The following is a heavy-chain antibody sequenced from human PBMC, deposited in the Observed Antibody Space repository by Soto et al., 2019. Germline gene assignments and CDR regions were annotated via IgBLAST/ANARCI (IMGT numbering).Heavy chain of an antibody. J-gene: IGHJ4*02. V-gene: IGHV1-3*01. D-gene: IGHD5-12*01. CDR3: ARGGRWLQFYRTEGITLDY. CDR2: INAGNGNT. Sequence: GASVKVSCKASGYTFTSYAMHWVRQAPGQRLEWMGWINAGNGNTKYSQKFQGRVTITRDTSASTAYMELSSLRSEDTAVYYCARGGRWLQFYRTEGITLDYWGQGTLVTVSS. CDR1: GYTFTSYA.